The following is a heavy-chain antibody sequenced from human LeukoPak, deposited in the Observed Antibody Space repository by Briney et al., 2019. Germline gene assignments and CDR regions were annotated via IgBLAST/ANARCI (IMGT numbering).Heavy chain of an antibody. CDR1: GFTFSNYA. V-gene: IGHV3-23*01. CDR2: ISDGGGTT. Sequence: GASLRLSCAASGFTFSNYAMSWVRQAPEKRLEWVSGISDGGGTTYYADSVKGRFTISRDNSKNTLYLQMNSLRAEDTAVCYCAKATTSKADVAWFDPWGQGTLVTVSS. J-gene: IGHJ5*02. D-gene: IGHD1-1*01. CDR3: AKATTSKADVAWFDP.